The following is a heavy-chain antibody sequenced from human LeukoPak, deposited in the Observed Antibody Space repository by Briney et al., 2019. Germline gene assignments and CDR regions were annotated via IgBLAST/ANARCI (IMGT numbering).Heavy chain of an antibody. CDR2: TDPSDSYT. V-gene: IGHV5-10-1*01. CDR3: ARQTYSYGPMSWFDP. J-gene: IGHJ5*02. D-gene: IGHD5-18*01. CDR1: GYSFTSYW. Sequence: GESLQISCQGSGYSFTSYWISWVRQMPGKGLEWMGRTDPSDSYTNYSPSFQGHVTISADKSISTAYLQWSSLKASDTAMYYCARQTYSYGPMSWFDPWGQGTLVTVSS.